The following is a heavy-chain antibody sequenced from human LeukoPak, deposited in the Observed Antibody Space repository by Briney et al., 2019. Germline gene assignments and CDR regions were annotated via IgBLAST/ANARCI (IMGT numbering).Heavy chain of an antibody. CDR1: GFQFSAYG. V-gene: IGHV3-48*03. J-gene: IGHJ4*02. CDR2: ISSTGTII. D-gene: IGHD3-3*01. CDR3: ARDLDEECGDLRRALAF. Sequence: GGSLRLSCRASGFQFSAYGLNWVRQSPGKGLQWISYISSTGTIIYYGDSVEGRFTISRDNARNSLALQMHSLRPEDTAVYYCARDLDEECGDLRRALAFWGQGTLITVSS.